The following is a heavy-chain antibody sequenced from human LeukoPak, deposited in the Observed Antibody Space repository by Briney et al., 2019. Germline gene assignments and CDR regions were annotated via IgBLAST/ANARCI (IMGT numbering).Heavy chain of an antibody. CDR3: ARDLNAFDI. V-gene: IGHV3-33*01. CDR2: IWYDGSNK. Sequence: GGSLRLSCAASGFTLSSYGMHWVRQAPGKGLEWVAVIWYDGSNKYYADSVKGRFTISRDNSKNTLYLQMNSLRAEDTAVYYCARDLNAFDIWGQGTMVTVSS. J-gene: IGHJ3*02. CDR1: GFTLSSYG.